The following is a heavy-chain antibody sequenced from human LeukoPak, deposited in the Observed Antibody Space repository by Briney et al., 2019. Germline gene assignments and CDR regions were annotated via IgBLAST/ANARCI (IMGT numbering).Heavy chain of an antibody. Sequence: SETLSLTCTVSGGSISSYYWSWIRQPPGKGLEWIGYVYYSRSTNYNPSLKSRVTISVDTSKNQFSLKLSSVTAADTAVYYCARTFPSPRRGGRYFLDYWGQGTLVTVSS. V-gene: IGHV4-59*01. CDR2: VYYSRST. D-gene: IGHD3-10*01. CDR3: ARTFPSPRRGGRYFLDY. CDR1: GGSISSYY. J-gene: IGHJ4*02.